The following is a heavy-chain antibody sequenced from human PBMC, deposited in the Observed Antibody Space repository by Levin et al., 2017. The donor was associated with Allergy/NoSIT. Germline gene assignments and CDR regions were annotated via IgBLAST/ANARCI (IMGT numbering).Heavy chain of an antibody. CDR2: IYYSGST. V-gene: IGHV4-59*01. CDR3: ARGRGSSWYAY. CDR1: GGSISSYY. D-gene: IGHD6-13*01. Sequence: SETLSLTCTVSGGSISSYYWSWIRQPPGKGLEWIGYIYYSGSTNYNPSLKSRVTISVDTSKNQFSLKLSSVTAADTAVYYCARGRGSSWYAYWGQGTLVTVSS. J-gene: IGHJ4*02.